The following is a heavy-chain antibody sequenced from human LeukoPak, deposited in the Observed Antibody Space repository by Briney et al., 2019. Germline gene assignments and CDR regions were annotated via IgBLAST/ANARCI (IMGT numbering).Heavy chain of an antibody. CDR3: ARGGASYYYGSGSYPGGFDP. CDR2: INPSGGST. Sequence: ASVKVPCKASGYTFTSYYMHWVRQAPGQGLEWMGIINPSGGSTSYAQKFQGRVTMTRDTSTSTVYMELSSLRSEDTAVYYCARGGASYYYGSGSYPGGFDPWGQGTLVTVSS. CDR1: GYTFTSYY. V-gene: IGHV1-46*01. J-gene: IGHJ5*02. D-gene: IGHD3-10*01.